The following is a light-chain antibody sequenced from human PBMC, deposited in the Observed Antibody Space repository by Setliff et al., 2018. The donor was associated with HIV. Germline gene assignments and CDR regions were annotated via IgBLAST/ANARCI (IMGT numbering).Light chain of an antibody. CDR1: SSDVGHYNY. CDR3: SSYTTSSTYV. J-gene: IGLJ1*01. V-gene: IGLV2-14*03. Sequence: QSVLIQPASVSGSPGQSITISYTGTSSDVGHYNYVSWYQQHPGKAPKFMIYDVSNRPSGISNRFSGSKSGNTASLTISGLQAEDEADYYCSSYTTSSTYVFGTGTKGTVL. CDR2: DVS.